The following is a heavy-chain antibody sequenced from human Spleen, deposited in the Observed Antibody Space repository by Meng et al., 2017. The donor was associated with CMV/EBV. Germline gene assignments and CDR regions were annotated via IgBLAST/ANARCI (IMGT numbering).Heavy chain of an antibody. CDR1: SVSSYDYS. D-gene: IGHD2-2*01. CDR2: IYYSENT. Sequence: SVSSYDYSCNWIRQPPGKGLQWIGHIYYSENTNYNPSLRSRVTISVDTSRNQFSLRLTSVTAADTAMYYCARDLHCASTSCSNWFDPWGQGTLVTVSS. J-gene: IGHJ5*02. V-gene: IGHV4-61*08. CDR3: ARDLHCASTSCSNWFDP.